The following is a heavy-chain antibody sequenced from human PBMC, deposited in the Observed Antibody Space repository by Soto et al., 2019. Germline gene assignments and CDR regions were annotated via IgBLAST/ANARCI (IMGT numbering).Heavy chain of an antibody. CDR2: IIPIFGTA. CDR3: ARLQEYCSSTSCYPWFDP. J-gene: IGHJ5*02. Sequence: QVQLVQSGAEVKKPGSSVKVSCKASGGTFSSYAISWVRQAPGQGLEWMGGIIPIFGTANYAQKFQDRVTITADESTSTAYMELSSLRSEDTAVYYCARLQEYCSSTSCYPWFDPWGQGTLVTVSS. V-gene: IGHV1-69*01. CDR1: GGTFSSYA. D-gene: IGHD2-2*01.